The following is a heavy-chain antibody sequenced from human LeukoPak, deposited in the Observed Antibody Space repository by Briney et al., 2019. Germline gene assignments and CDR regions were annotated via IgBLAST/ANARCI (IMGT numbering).Heavy chain of an antibody. CDR2: IYYSGST. CDR3: ARDRPGHGYSSGWYYFDY. Sequence: SETLSLTCTVSGGSISSGDYYWSWIRQPPGKGLEWIGYIYYSGSTYYNPSLKSRVTISVDTSKNQFSLKLSSVTAADTAVYYCARDRPGHGYSSGWYYFDYWGQGTLVTVSS. J-gene: IGHJ4*02. D-gene: IGHD6-19*01. V-gene: IGHV4-30-4*08. CDR1: GGSISSGDYY.